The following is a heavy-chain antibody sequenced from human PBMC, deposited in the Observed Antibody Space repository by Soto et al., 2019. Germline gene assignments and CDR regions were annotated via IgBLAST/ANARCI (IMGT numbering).Heavy chain of an antibody. D-gene: IGHD5-12*01. V-gene: IGHV3-23*01. CDR2: TSGSGATT. CDR1: GFTLTNYD. J-gene: IGHJ5*02. Sequence: EVHLLESGGGLVQPGGSLRLSCAASGFTLTNYDISWVRQAPGKGLEWVSGTSGSGATTYYADSVRGRFTISRDNSKNTLYLQMNSLSAEDTAVYYCAKVLYSSGSTVFDPWGQGTLVTVSS. CDR3: AKVLYSSGSTVFDP.